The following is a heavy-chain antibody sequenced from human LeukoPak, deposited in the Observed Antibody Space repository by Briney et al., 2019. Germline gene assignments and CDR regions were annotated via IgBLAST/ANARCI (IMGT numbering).Heavy chain of an antibody. CDR3: ATMMVTVPDAFEI. J-gene: IGHJ3*02. CDR1: GGSITSGDYY. CDR2: IYYSGST. D-gene: IGHD4-23*01. V-gene: IGHV4-30-4*08. Sequence: SQTLSLTCTDSGGSITSGDYYCTWIRQPPGKGLEWIGNIYYSGSTYYNPSLKSRLTFSVDTSKNQFSLSLSSVTAADTAVYYCATMMVTVPDAFEIWGPGTMVTVSS.